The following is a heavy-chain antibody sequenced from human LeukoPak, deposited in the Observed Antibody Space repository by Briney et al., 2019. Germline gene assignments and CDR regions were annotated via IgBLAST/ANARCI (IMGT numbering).Heavy chain of an antibody. Sequence: GGSLRLSCAASGFTFSSYSMNRVRQAPGKGLEWVSSISSSSSYIYYADSVKGRFTISRDNAKNSLYLQMNSLRAEDTAVYYCARAGGNHYFGYWGQGTLVTVSS. D-gene: IGHD3-16*01. V-gene: IGHV3-21*01. CDR2: ISSSSSYI. J-gene: IGHJ4*02. CDR1: GFTFSSYS. CDR3: ARAGGNHYFGY.